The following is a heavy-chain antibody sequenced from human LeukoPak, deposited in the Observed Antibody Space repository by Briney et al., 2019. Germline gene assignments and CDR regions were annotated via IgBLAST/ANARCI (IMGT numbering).Heavy chain of an antibody. J-gene: IGHJ4*02. CDR2: IYYSGNT. Sequence: VKPSETLSLTCTVSGGSISSYYWNWIRQPPGKGLEWIGYIYYSGNTNYNPSLKSRVTISVDTSKNQFSLKLSSVTAADTAVYYCVRENYSSGWYGIIDYWGQGTLATVSS. D-gene: IGHD6-19*01. V-gene: IGHV4-59*01. CDR1: GGSISSYY. CDR3: VRENYSSGWYGIIDY.